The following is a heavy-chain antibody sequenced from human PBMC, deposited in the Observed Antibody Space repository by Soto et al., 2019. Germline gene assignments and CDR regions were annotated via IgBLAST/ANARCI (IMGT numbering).Heavy chain of an antibody. CDR3: ARELNTDSSAYYSFAY. CDR2: VSTYNTNT. J-gene: IGHJ4*02. Sequence: ASVKVSCKTSGYTFSDYGLAWLRQTPGQRPEWMGWVSTYNTNTNYAQKFQGRVTMTTDTSTTTTSMELRSLRSDDTAVYYCARELNTDSSAYYSFAYWGQGTLVTVSS. V-gene: IGHV1-18*01. CDR1: GYTFSDYG. D-gene: IGHD3-22*01.